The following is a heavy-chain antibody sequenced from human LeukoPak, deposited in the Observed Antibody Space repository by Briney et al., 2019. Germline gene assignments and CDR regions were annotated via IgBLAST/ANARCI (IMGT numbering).Heavy chain of an antibody. CDR3: ARDFWSGFANRYYYYMDV. Sequence: GGSLRLSCAASGFTFSSYAMSWVRQAPGKGLEWVSTIGGSGGSTYYADSVKGRFTISRDNSKNTLYLQMNSLRAEDTAVYYCARDFWSGFANRYYYYMDVWGKGTTVTVSS. CDR2: IGGSGGST. J-gene: IGHJ6*03. D-gene: IGHD3-3*01. V-gene: IGHV3-23*01. CDR1: GFTFSSYA.